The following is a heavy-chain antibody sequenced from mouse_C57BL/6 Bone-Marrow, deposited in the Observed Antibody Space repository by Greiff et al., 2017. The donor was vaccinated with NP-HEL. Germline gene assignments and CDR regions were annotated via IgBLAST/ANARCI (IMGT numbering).Heavy chain of an antibody. V-gene: IGHV1-59*01. CDR2: IDPSDSYT. CDR1: GYTFTSYW. J-gene: IGHJ1*03. D-gene: IGHD4-1*01. Sequence: QVQLQQPGAELVRPGTSVKLSCKASGYTFTSYWMHWVKQRPGHGLEWIGVIDPSDSYTNYNQKFKGKATLTVDTSSSTAYMQLSSLTSEDSAVYYCARGGTGWYFDVWGTGTTVTVSS. CDR3: ARGGTGWYFDV.